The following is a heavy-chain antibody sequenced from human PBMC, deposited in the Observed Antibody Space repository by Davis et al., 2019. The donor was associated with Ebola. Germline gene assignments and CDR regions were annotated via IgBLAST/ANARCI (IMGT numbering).Heavy chain of an antibody. CDR2: ISGSGSST. D-gene: IGHD6-13*01. CDR1: GFTFGNYA. V-gene: IGHV3-23*01. J-gene: IGHJ6*02. CDR3: VRHSSSWYYCPMDV. Sequence: GESLKISCAASGFTFGNYAMNWVRQAPGKGLEWVSSISGSGSSTHYADSVKGRFTISRDNSKNTLYLEMNTLRAEDTAVYYCVRHSSSWYYCPMDVWGQGTTVTVSS.